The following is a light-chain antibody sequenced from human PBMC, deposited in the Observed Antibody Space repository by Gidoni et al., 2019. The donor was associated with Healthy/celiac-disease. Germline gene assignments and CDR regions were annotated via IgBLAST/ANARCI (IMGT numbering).Light chain of an antibody. CDR1: QSVSSSY. CDR2: GAS. Sequence: EIVLTQSPGTLSLSPGERATLSCSASQSVSSSYLAWYQQKPGQAPRLLIYGASSSATGIPDRFSGSGSGTDFTLTISRLEPEDFAVYYCQQYLTFGQGTKVEIK. J-gene: IGKJ1*01. V-gene: IGKV3-20*01. CDR3: QQYLT.